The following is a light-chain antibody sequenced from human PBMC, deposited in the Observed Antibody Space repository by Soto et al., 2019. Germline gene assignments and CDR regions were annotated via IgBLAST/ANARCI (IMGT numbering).Light chain of an antibody. V-gene: IGLV1-51*02. J-gene: IGLJ2*01. CDR3: GTWDSSLSAAGV. CDR2: KNN. Sequence: QSVLTQPPSVSAAPGQKVTISCSGSSSNIGNNYVSCYQHLPGTAPKLLIYKNNERPSGIPDRFSGSKSGTSATLGITGLQTGDEADYYCGTWDSSLSAAGVFGGGTKLTVL. CDR1: SSNIGNNY.